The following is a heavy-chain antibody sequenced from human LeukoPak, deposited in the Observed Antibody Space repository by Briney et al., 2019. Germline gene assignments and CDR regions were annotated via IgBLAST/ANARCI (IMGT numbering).Heavy chain of an antibody. J-gene: IGHJ5*02. CDR1: GYSISSGYY. CDR3: ARTPEGGWFDP. V-gene: IGHV4-38-2*01. CDR2: IYHSGST. Sequence: SETLSLTCAVSGYSISSGYYWGWIRQPPGKGLEWIGSIYHSGSTYYNPSPKIRVTISVDTSKNQFSLKLSSVTAADTAVYYCARTPEGGWFDPWGQGTLVTVSS.